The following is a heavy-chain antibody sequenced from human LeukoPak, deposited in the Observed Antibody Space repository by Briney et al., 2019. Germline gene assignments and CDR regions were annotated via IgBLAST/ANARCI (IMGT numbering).Heavy chain of an antibody. D-gene: IGHD6-13*01. Sequence: PSETLSLTCTVSGGSISSYYWSWIRQPPGKGLEWIGYIYYSGSTNYNPSLKSRVTISVDTSKNQFSLKLSSVTAADTAVYYCARCLVAIAAAGTVGAFDIWGQGTMVTVSS. V-gene: IGHV4-59*01. J-gene: IGHJ3*02. CDR1: GGSISSYY. CDR2: IYYSGST. CDR3: ARCLVAIAAAGTVGAFDI.